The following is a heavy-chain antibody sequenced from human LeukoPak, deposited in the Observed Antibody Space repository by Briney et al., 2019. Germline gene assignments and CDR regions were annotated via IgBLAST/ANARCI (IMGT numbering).Heavy chain of an antibody. J-gene: IGHJ4*02. CDR2: IYSGGST. CDR1: GFTVSSKY. V-gene: IGHV3-53*01. Sequence: PGGPLRLSCAASGFTVSSKYMSWVRQAPGKGLEWVSVIYSGGSTYYADSVKGRFTNSRDNSKNTLYLQMNSLRAEETAVYYCARELSSGWYEYDYWGQGTLVTVSS. D-gene: IGHD6-19*01. CDR3: ARELSSGWYEYDY.